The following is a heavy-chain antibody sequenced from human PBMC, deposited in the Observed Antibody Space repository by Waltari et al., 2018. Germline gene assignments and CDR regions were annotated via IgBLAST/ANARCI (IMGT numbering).Heavy chain of an antibody. J-gene: IGHJ4*02. Sequence: EVQLVESGGGLVQPGGSLRLSCAASGFTFSSYWMSWVRQAPGKGLAWVANIKQEGSEKYYVDSVKGRFTISRDNAKNSLYLQMNSLRAEDTAVYYCASGLKYSSSWYYFDYWGQGTLVTVSS. CDR3: ASGLKYSSSWYYFDY. CDR2: IKQEGSEK. CDR1: GFTFSSYW. D-gene: IGHD6-13*01. V-gene: IGHV3-7*01.